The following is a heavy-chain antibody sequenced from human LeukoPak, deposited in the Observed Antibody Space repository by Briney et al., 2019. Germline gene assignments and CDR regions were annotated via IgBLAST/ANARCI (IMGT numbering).Heavy chain of an antibody. V-gene: IGHV3-23*01. CDR3: ATVPRSGYYYFDY. D-gene: IGHD5-12*01. Sequence: GGSLRLSCAASGFTFRSHAMTWVRQAPGKGLEWVSFISGSGGSTYYADSVKGRFTISKDKSRNTLFLQMNSLRAEDTAVYYCATVPRSGYYYFDYWGQGTLVTVSS. J-gene: IGHJ4*02. CDR2: ISGSGGST. CDR1: GFTFRSHA.